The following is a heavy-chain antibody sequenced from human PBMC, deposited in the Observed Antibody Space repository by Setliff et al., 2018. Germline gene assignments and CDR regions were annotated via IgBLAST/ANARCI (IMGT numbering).Heavy chain of an antibody. D-gene: IGHD6-19*01. Sequence: SETLSLTCTVSGGSISTYYWSWIRQTPVKGLEWIGYVYYSGTTNYNPLFKSRVTISVDTSKNQFSLQLTSVTAADTAVYYCARLRKAVDGINFPRYMDVWGKGTTVTVSS. V-gene: IGHV4-59*12. J-gene: IGHJ6*04. CDR1: GGSISTYY. CDR2: VYYSGTT. CDR3: ARLRKAVDGINFPRYMDV.